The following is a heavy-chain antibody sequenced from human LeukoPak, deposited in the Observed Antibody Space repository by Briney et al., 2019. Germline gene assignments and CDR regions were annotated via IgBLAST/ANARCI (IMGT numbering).Heavy chain of an antibody. CDR1: GGSFSGYY. CDR2: INHSGST. D-gene: IGHD6-13*01. V-gene: IGHV4-34*01. CDR3: ARVRAAAGTGYYYYYYMDV. J-gene: IGHJ6*03. Sequence: SETLSLTCAVYGGSFSGYYWSWIRQPPGKGLEWIGEINHSGSTNYNPSLKSRVTISVDTSKNQFSLKLSSVTAADTAVYYCARVRAAAGTGYYYYYYMDVWGKGTTVRLL.